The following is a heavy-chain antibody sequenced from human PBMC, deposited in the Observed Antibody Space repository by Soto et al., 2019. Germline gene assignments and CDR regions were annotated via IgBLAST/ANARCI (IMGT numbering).Heavy chain of an antibody. CDR3: ASSAAIYYYGMDV. CDR2: INHSGST. V-gene: IGHV4-34*01. J-gene: IGHJ6*02. Sequence: SETLSLTCAVYGGSFSGYYWSWIRQPPGKGLEWIGEINHSGSTNYNPSLKSRVTISVDTSKNQFSLKLSSVTAADTAVYYCASSAAIYYYGMDVWGQGTTVTVSS. D-gene: IGHD2-2*01. CDR1: GGSFSGYY.